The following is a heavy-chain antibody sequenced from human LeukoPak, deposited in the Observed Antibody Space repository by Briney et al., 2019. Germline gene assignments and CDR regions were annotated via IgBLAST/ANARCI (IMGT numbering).Heavy chain of an antibody. CDR2: IKPDDSEI. J-gene: IGHJ3*02. V-gene: IGHV3-7*04. CDR1: GFTFTNNW. Sequence: GGSLRLSCVASGFTFTNNWMTWVRQVPGKGLEWVANIKPDDSEIYYVASVKGRLTISRDNAKNSVFLQMNSLRVEDTAIYYCARGRAIDIWGRGTMVTVSS. CDR3: ARGRAIDI.